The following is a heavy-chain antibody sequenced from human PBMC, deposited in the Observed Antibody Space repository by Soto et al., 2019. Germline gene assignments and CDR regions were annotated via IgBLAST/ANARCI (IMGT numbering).Heavy chain of an antibody. CDR3: ARGRYSGSRRYFDY. J-gene: IGHJ4*02. Sequence: SETLSLTCTVSGGSVSSGSYYWSWIRQPPGKGLEWIGEINHSGSTNYNPSLKSRVTISVDTSKNQFSLKLSSVTAADTAVYYCARGRYSGSRRYFDYWGQGTLVTVSS. CDR1: GGSVSSGSYY. CDR2: INHSGST. V-gene: IGHV4-61*01. D-gene: IGHD1-26*01.